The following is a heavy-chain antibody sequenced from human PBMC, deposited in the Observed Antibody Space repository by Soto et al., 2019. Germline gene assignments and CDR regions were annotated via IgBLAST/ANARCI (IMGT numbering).Heavy chain of an antibody. J-gene: IGHJ4*02. CDR2: MNPNSGNT. V-gene: IGHV1-8*01. Sequence: GASVKVSCKASGYTFTIYDINWVRQATGQGLEWMGWMNPNSGNTGYAQKFQGRVTMTRYTSISTAYMELSSLRSEDTAVYYCARADPLGYCTNGVCSFDYWGQGTLVTVSS. D-gene: IGHD2-8*01. CDR1: GYTFTIYD. CDR3: ARADPLGYCTNGVCSFDY.